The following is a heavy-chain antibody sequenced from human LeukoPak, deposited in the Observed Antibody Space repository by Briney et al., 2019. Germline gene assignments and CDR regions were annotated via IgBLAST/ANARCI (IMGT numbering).Heavy chain of an antibody. V-gene: IGHV4-61*01. Sequence: PSETLSLTCTVSGASVSSTSYYWSWIRQPPGKGLEWVGFLSYNMHSDHNPSLKSRVTISVDTSKNQFSLRLSSVTAADTAIYYCARVAASGTGPDYWGQGTLVTVSS. D-gene: IGHD6-13*01. CDR2: LSYNMHS. CDR1: GASVSSTSYY. CDR3: ARVAASGTGPDY. J-gene: IGHJ4*02.